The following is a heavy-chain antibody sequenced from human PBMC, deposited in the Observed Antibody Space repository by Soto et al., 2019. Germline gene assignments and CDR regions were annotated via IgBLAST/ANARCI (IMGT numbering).Heavy chain of an antibody. V-gene: IGHV3-23*01. CDR3: AKVFRKVGWVLSLEY. Sequence: EVQLLESGGGLVQPGGSLRLSCAASGFTFSSYAMSWVRQAPGKGLEWVSAISGSAGSTYYADSVKGRFTISRDNSKNTLYLQINSLRAEDTAVYYCAKVFRKVGWVLSLEYWGQGTLVTVSS. J-gene: IGHJ4*02. CDR1: GFTFSSYA. CDR2: ISGSAGST. D-gene: IGHD3-9*01.